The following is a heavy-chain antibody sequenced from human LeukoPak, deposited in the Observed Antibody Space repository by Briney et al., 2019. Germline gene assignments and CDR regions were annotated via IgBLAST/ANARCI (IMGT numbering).Heavy chain of an antibody. CDR3: ARVGGRTDSSGWLFDY. V-gene: IGHV3-21*01. D-gene: IGHD6-19*01. CDR1: GFTFSSYS. Sequence: GSLRLSCAASGFTFSSYSMNWVRQAPGKGLEWVSSISSSSSYIYYADSVKGRFTISRDNAKNSLYLQMNSLRAEDTAVYYCARVGGRTDSSGWLFDYWGQGTLVTVSS. CDR2: ISSSSSYI. J-gene: IGHJ4*02.